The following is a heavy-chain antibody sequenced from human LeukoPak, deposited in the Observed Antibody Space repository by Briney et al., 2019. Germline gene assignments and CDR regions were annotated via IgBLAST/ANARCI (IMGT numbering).Heavy chain of an antibody. CDR3: ARAHSWELLTDAFDI. D-gene: IGHD1-26*01. CDR1: GGSISSYY. CDR2: IYTSGST. V-gene: IGHV4-4*07. Sequence: TSETLSLTCTVSGGSISSYYWSWIWQPAGKGLEWIGRIYTSGSTNYNPSLKSRVTMSVDTSKNQFSLKLSSVTAADTAVYYCARAHSWELLTDAFDIWGQGTMVTVSS. J-gene: IGHJ3*02.